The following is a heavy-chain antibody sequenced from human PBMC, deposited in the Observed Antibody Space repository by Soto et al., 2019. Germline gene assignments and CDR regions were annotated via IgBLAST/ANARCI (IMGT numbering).Heavy chain of an antibody. V-gene: IGHV3-23*01. J-gene: IGHJ4*02. CDR3: AKRDWADVHGGFFDY. CDR1: GFTFSSYA. D-gene: IGHD1-1*01. Sequence: GGSLRLSCAASGFTFSSYAMSWVRQAPGKGLEWVSAIRGSGGSTYYADSVKGRFTISRDNSKNTLYLQMNSLRAEDTAVYYCAKRDWADVHGGFFDYWGQGTLVTVSS. CDR2: IRGSGGST.